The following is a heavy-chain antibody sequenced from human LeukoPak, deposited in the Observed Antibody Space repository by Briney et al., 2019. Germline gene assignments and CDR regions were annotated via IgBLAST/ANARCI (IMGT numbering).Heavy chain of an antibody. V-gene: IGHV1-3*01. D-gene: IGHD6-19*01. CDR2: IDADTGDT. CDR1: GYTFSAYA. J-gene: IGHJ4*02. CDR3: ARGSTSDWPLDH. Sequence: ASVKVSCKASGYTFSAYAIHWVRRAPGQRFEWMGWIDADTGDTRYSQKFQGRVTITGDTSASTAYMELSSLKSEDTAVYYCARGSTSDWPLDHWGQETLVTISS.